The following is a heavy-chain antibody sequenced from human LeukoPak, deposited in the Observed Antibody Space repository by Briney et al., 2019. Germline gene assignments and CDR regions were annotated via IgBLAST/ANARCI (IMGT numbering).Heavy chain of an antibody. D-gene: IGHD6-13*01. CDR2: ISSSSSYI. V-gene: IGHV3-21*01. Sequence: PGGSLRLSCVASGFTFSRYSMNWVRQAPGKGLEWVSSISSSSSYIYYADSVKGRFTISRDNAKNSLYLQMNSLRAEDTAVYYCASYSTHSSSWYGAFVESRNSGDYWGQGTLVTVSS. CDR1: GFTFSRYS. J-gene: IGHJ4*02. CDR3: ASYSTHSSSWYGAFVESRNSGDY.